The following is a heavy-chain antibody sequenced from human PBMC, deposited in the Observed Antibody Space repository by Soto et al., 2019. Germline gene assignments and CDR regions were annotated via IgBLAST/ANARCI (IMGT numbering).Heavy chain of an antibody. V-gene: IGHV3-64D*08. CDR3: VKGAGWLQDVDY. Sequence: EVQLVESGGGLVQPGGSLRLSCSASVFTFNDNPLYWVRQAPGKGLEYVSLISANGGSTHYADSVKGRFSISRDNSENTLYLQMSSLRAEETAVYYCVKGAGWLQDVDYWGPGTLVTVSS. CDR2: ISANGGST. D-gene: IGHD5-12*01. CDR1: VFTFNDNP. J-gene: IGHJ4*02.